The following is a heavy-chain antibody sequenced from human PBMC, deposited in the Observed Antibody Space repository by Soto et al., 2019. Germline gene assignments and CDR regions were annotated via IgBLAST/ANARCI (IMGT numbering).Heavy chain of an antibody. V-gene: IGHV1-2*02. CDR2: INADSGDT. CDR3: ATRDYDILTGYLHI. Sequence: HAHLVQSGAEVRKPGASVKVSCQALEHTSTIYYIHWVRQARGQGLEWMGWINADSGDTTYAEDFRGRVTFTRDTSTSTFHMELSRLRLDATAMYFCATRDYDILTGYLHIWGQGTLITVSS. D-gene: IGHD3-9*01. J-gene: IGHJ1*01. CDR1: EHTSTIYY.